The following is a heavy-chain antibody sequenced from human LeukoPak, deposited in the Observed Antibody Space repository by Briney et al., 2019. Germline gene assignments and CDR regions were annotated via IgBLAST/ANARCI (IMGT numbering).Heavy chain of an antibody. CDR2: IKSKTDGGTT. J-gene: IGHJ4*02. V-gene: IGHV3-15*01. D-gene: IGHD6-19*01. CDR3: TSDSSGWYIQHFDY. CDR1: GFTFSSYG. Sequence: GGSLRLSCAASGFTFSSYGMHWVRQAPGKGLEWVGRIKSKTDGGTTDYAAPVKGRFTISRDDSKNTLYLQMNSLKTEDTAVYYCTSDSSGWYIQHFDYWGQGTLVTVSS.